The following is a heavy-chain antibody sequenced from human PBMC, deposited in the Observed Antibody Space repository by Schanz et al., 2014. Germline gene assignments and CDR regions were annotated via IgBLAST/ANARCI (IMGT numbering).Heavy chain of an antibody. CDR3: ASSGAGDSSSWDLEY. D-gene: IGHD6-13*01. V-gene: IGHV1-69*02. CDR1: GGTFSTYT. Sequence: QVQLVQSGAEVKKPGSSVKVSCKASGGTFSTYTISWVRQAPGQGLEWMGRIIPILGIANYAQKFQGRVTITADKSAFSVYMDVSSLRSEDTAVYYCASSGAGDSSSWDLEYWGHGALVSVSS. CDR2: IIPILGIA. J-gene: IGHJ4*03.